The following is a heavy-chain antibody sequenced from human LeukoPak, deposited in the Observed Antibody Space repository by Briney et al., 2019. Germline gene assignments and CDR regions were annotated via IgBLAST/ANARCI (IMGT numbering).Heavy chain of an antibody. D-gene: IGHD3-10*01. CDR2: IYYSGTT. CDR1: GGSISSGGYY. CDR3: AREVVRGVITNNWFDP. V-gene: IGHV4-31*03. Sequence: SQTLSVACTVSGGSISSGGYYWSWIRQHPGKGLASIGYIYYSGTTYYNPSLKSRVTISVETSKNQFSLKLSSVTAAETAVYYCAREVVRGVITNNWFDPWGQGTLVTVSS. J-gene: IGHJ5*02.